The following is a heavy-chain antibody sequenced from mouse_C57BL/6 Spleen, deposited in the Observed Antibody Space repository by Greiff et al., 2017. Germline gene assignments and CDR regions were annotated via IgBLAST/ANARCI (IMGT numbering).Heavy chain of an antibody. CDR1: GFNIKDYY. Sequence: EVKLVESGAELVKPGASVKLSCTASGFNIKDYYMHWVKQRTEQGLEWIGRIDPEDGETKYAPKFQGKATITTDTSSNTAYLQLSSLTSEDTAVYYCSREVYYGNYVYPMDYWGQGASVTVSS. J-gene: IGHJ4*01. CDR3: SREVYYGNYVYPMDY. CDR2: IDPEDGET. D-gene: IGHD2-1*01. V-gene: IGHV14-2*01.